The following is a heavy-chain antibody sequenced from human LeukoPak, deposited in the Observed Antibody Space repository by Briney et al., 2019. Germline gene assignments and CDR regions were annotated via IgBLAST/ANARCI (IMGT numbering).Heavy chain of an antibody. CDR2: IYHSGSA. Sequence: SETLSLTRTVSGGSISSGGYYWSWIRQPPGKGLEWIGYIYHSGSAYYNPSLKSRVTISVDRSKNQFSLKLSSVTAADTAVYYCARGGGYYMDVWGKGTTVTVSS. CDR3: ARGGGYYMDV. J-gene: IGHJ6*03. CDR1: GGSISSGGYY. D-gene: IGHD4-23*01. V-gene: IGHV4-30-2*01.